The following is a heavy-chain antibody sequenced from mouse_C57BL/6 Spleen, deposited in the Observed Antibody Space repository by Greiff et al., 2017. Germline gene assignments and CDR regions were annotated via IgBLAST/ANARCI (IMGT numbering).Heavy chain of an antibody. CDR1: GFTFSDYG. CDR2: ISSGSSTI. Sequence: EVKLVESGGGLVKPGGSLKLSCAASGFTFSDYGMHWVRQAPEKGLEWVAYISSGSSTIYYADTVKGRFTISRDYAKNTLFLQMTSLRSEDTAMYYCARAAITTVVAHFDYWGQGTTLTVSS. V-gene: IGHV5-17*01. CDR3: ARAAITTVVAHFDY. D-gene: IGHD1-1*01. J-gene: IGHJ2*01.